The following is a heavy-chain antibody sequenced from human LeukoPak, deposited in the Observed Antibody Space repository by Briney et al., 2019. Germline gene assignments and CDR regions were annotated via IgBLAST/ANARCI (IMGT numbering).Heavy chain of an antibody. J-gene: IGHJ4*02. CDR2: ISGSGGST. D-gene: IGHD6-6*01. CDR1: GFTFSSYA. V-gene: IGHV3-23*01. Sequence: GGSLTLSCAASGFTFSSYAMSWVRQAPGQGLEWVSAISGSGGSTYYADSVKGRFTISRDNSKNTLYLQMNSLRAEDTAVYYCAKSTIAALGTHPINYWGQGTLVTVSS. CDR3: AKSTIAALGTHPINY.